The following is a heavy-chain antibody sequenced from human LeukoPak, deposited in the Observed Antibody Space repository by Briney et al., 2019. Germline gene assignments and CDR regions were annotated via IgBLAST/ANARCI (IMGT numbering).Heavy chain of an antibody. Sequence: SVKVSCKASGGTFSSYAISWVRQAPGRGLEWMGGIIPIFGTANYAQKFQGRVTITADESTSTAYMELGSLRSEDTAVYYCASPFDYGKTYGMDVWGQGTTVTVSS. J-gene: IGHJ6*02. CDR2: IIPIFGTA. CDR1: GGTFSSYA. D-gene: IGHD4-17*01. CDR3: ASPFDYGKTYGMDV. V-gene: IGHV1-69*13.